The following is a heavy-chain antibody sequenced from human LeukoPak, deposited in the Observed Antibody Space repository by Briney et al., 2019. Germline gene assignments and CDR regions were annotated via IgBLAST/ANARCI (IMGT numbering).Heavy chain of an antibody. CDR1: GYTFTGYY. V-gene: IGHV1-2*02. Sequence: VASVTVSCKASGYTFTGYYMHWVRQAPGQGLEWMGWINPNSGGTNYAQKFQGRVTMTRDTSISTAYMELSRLRSDDTAVYYCARAGYCSSTSCSSNWFDPWGQGTLVTVSS. CDR3: ARAGYCSSTSCSSNWFDP. D-gene: IGHD2-2*01. CDR2: INPNSGGT. J-gene: IGHJ5*02.